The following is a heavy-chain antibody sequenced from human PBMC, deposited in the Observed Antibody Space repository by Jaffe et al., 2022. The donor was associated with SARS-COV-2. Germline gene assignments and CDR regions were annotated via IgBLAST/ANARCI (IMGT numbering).Heavy chain of an antibody. V-gene: IGHV3-9*01. Sequence: EVQLVESGGGLVQPGRSLRLSCAASGFTFDDYAMHWVRQAPGKGLEWVSGISWNSGSIGYADSVKGRFTISRDNAKNSLYLQMNSLRAEDTALYYCAKDKEDYYDSSGFFDYWGQGTLVTVSS. D-gene: IGHD3-22*01. CDR3: AKDKEDYYDSSGFFDY. CDR2: ISWNSGSI. CDR1: GFTFDDYA. J-gene: IGHJ4*02.